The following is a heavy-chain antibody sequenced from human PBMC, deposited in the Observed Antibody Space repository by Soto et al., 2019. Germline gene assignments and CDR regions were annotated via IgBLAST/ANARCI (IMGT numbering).Heavy chain of an antibody. CDR2: ISGSGGST. D-gene: IGHD3-22*01. J-gene: IGHJ3*02. V-gene: IGHV3-23*01. Sequence: EVQLLESGGGLVQPGGSLRLSCAASGFTFSSNAMSWVRQAPGKGLEWVSAISGSGGSTYYADSVKGRFTISRDNSKNTLYLLMNSLRAEDTAVYYCAKSWSTMIVVVPNASDGFDIWGQGTMVTVSS. CDR3: AKSWSTMIVVVPNASDGFDI. CDR1: GFTFSSNA.